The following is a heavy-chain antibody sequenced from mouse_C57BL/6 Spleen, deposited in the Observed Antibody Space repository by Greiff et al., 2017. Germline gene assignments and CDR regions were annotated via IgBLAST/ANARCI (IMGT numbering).Heavy chain of an antibody. CDR2: IYPRSGNT. Sequence: QVQLKQSGAELARPGASVKLSCKASGYTFTSYGISWVKQRTGQGLEWIGEIYPRSGNTYYNEKFKGKATLTADKSSSTAYMELRSLTSEDSAVYFCARRGTYYSNYFYAMDDWGQGTSVTVSS. CDR1: GYTFTSYG. J-gene: IGHJ4*01. D-gene: IGHD2-5*01. V-gene: IGHV1-81*01. CDR3: ARRGTYYSNYFYAMDD.